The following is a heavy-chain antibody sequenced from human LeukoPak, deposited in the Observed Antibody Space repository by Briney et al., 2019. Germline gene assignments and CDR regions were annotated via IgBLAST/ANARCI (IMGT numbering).Heavy chain of an antibody. Sequence: GGSLRLSCTTSGFNFNNAWMNWVRQAPGKGLEWVGRIKSKTDGGTTDYAAPVRGRFTISRDDSKNTLYLQMNSLKTEDTAVYYCTTEQEGFDYWGQGTLVTVSS. CDR1: GFNFNNAW. J-gene: IGHJ4*02. CDR3: TTEQEGFDY. CDR2: IKSKTDGGTT. V-gene: IGHV3-15*07.